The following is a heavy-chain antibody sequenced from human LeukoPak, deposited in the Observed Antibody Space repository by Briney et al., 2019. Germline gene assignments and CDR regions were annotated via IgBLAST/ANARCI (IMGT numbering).Heavy chain of an antibody. D-gene: IGHD4-11*01. CDR3: ARPHTVLYNWFDP. CDR1: GYTFTGYY. Sequence: ASVKVSCKASGYTFTGYYMHWVRQAPGQGLEWMGRINPNSGGTNYAQKFKGRVTMTRDTSISTVYMELSRLRSDDTAVYYCARPHTVLYNWFDPWGQGTLVTVSS. J-gene: IGHJ5*02. CDR2: INPNSGGT. V-gene: IGHV1-2*06.